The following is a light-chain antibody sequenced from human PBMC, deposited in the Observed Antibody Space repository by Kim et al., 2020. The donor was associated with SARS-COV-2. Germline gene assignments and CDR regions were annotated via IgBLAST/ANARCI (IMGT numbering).Light chain of an antibody. J-gene: IGLJ3*02. CDR3: AAWADSLSGWV. CDR1: SSNVGSSY. Sequence: QKANSSCSRNSSNVGSSYVYWYPPRPGTAPKRLIYRNNQRPSRVPDRLSGAKSGTSASLAIGGLRSEDEADYYCAAWADSLSGWVFGGGTQLTVL. CDR2: RNN. V-gene: IGLV1-47*01.